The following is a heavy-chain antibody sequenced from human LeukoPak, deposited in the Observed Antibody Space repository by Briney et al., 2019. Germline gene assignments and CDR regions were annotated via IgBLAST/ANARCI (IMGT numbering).Heavy chain of an antibody. J-gene: IGHJ4*02. CDR3: AKDWYGSGSYYSG. D-gene: IGHD3-10*01. V-gene: IGHV3-23*01. CDR1: GFTLSSYA. CDR2: ISGSGGST. Sequence: PGGSLRLSCAASGFTLSSYAMSWVRQAPGKGLEWVSAISGSGGSTYYADSVKGRFTISRDNSKNTLYLQMNSLRAEDTAVYYCAKDWYGSGSYYSGWGQGTLVTVSS.